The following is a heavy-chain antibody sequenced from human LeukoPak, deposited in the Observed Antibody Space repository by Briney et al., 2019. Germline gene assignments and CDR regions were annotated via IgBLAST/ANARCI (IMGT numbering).Heavy chain of an antibody. CDR3: ARDFDI. V-gene: IGHV3-48*01. Sequence: GGSLRLSCAASGFTFSLHAMHWVRQAPGKGLEWVSYISSSSSTIYYADSVKGRFTISRDNAKNSLYLQMNSLRAEDTAVYYCARDFDIWGQGTMVTVSS. CDR1: GFTFSLHA. J-gene: IGHJ3*02. CDR2: ISSSSSTI.